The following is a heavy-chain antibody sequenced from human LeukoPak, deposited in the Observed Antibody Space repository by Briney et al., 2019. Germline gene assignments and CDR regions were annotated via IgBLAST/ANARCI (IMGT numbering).Heavy chain of an antibody. J-gene: IGHJ4*02. Sequence: SETLSLTCTVSGGSISSYYRSWIRQPPGKGLEWIGYIYYSGSTNYNPSLKSRVTISVDTSKNQFSLKLSSVTAADTAVYYCARGEDYYDSSGYSPLFDYWGQGTLVTVSS. CDR1: GGSISSYY. CDR3: ARGEDYYDSSGYSPLFDY. CDR2: IYYSGST. D-gene: IGHD3-22*01. V-gene: IGHV4-59*01.